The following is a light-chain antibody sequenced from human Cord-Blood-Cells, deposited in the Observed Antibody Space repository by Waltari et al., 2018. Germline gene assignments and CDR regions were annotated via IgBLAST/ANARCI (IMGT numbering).Light chain of an antibody. J-gene: IGLJ3*02. CDR3: CSYAGSSTWV. Sequence: QSALTQPASVSGSPGQSLPISCTGTSSDVGSYNLVSWYQQPPGKAPKLMIYEGSKRPSGVSNRVSGSKTCNTASLTIAGLQGDDGADYYCCSYAGSSTWVFGGVAKLTF. V-gene: IGLV2-23*01. CDR2: EGS. CDR1: SSDVGSYNL.